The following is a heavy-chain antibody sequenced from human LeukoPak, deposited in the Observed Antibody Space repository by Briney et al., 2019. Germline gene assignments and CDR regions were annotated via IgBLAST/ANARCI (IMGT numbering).Heavy chain of an antibody. D-gene: IGHD1-7*01. Sequence: SVKVSCKASGGTFSSYAISWVRQAPGQGLEWMGRIIPIFGIANYAQKFQGRVTITADKSTSTAYMELSSLRSEGTAVYYCARDNWNYGGWFDPWGQGTLVTVSS. V-gene: IGHV1-69*04. CDR1: GGTFSSYA. CDR3: ARDNWNYGGWFDP. J-gene: IGHJ5*02. CDR2: IIPIFGIA.